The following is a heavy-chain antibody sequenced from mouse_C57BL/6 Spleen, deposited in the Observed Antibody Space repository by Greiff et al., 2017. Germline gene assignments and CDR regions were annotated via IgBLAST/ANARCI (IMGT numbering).Heavy chain of an antibody. CDR2: IRNKANGYTT. CDR1: GFTFTDYY. J-gene: IGHJ2*01. CDR3: ARYDYDGYFDY. V-gene: IGHV7-3*01. D-gene: IGHD2-4*01. Sequence: EVKLQESGGGLVQPGGSLSLSCAASGFTFTDYYMSWVRQPPGKALEWLGFIRNKANGYTTEYSASVKGRFTISRDNSQSILYLQMNALRAEDSATYYCARYDYDGYFDYWGQGTTLTVSS.